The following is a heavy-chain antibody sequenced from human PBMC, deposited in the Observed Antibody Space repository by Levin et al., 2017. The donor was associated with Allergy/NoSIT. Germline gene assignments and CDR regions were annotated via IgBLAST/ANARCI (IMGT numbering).Heavy chain of an antibody. CDR1: GFTFGDYA. Sequence: LAGGSLRLSCTASGFTFGDYAMSWFRQAPRKGLEWVGLIRSKAYGGTTEYGASVKGRFTISRDDSKSIAYLQMNSLETEDTAVYYCARDRKYDILTGPNFDYWGQGTLVTVSS. CDR3: ARDRKYDILTGPNFDY. V-gene: IGHV3-49*03. D-gene: IGHD3-9*01. J-gene: IGHJ4*02. CDR2: IRSKAYGGTT.